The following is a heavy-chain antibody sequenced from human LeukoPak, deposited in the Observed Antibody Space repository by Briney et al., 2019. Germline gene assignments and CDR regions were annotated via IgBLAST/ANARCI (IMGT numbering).Heavy chain of an antibody. CDR1: GLSFSSFA. D-gene: IGHD1-14*01. Sequence: PGGSLRLSCAASGLSFSSFAMSWVRQGPARGLEWVSSIRGNGETFYGDSVKGRSTLYSDYPTNTVYFQLSNLRVEDTGIYYCARASWVSTTDAVRWGQGTLVTVSS. V-gene: IGHV3-23*01. CDR3: ARASWVSTTDAVR. CDR2: IRGNGET. J-gene: IGHJ4*02.